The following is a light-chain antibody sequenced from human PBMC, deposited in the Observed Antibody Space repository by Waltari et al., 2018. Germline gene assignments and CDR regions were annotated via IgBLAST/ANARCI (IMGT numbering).Light chain of an antibody. CDR2: DDS. CDR1: NIGSNS. Sequence: SYVLTQPPSVSVAPGQTARITCSPTNIGSNSAHRYQQRPGQAPVLVMCDDSDRPSGIPDRFSGSNSGNTAILTVSGVEVGDEADYYCQVWDASRDRGVFGGGTKLSVL. J-gene: IGLJ3*02. CDR3: QVWDASRDRGV. V-gene: IGLV3-21*02.